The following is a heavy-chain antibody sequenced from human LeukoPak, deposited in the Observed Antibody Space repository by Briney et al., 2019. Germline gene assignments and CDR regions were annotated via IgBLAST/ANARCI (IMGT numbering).Heavy chain of an antibody. Sequence: SVKVSCKASGGTLSSYAISWVRQAPGQGLEWMGGIIPIFGTANYAQKFQGRVTITADESTSTAYMELSSLRSEDTAVYYCARGDYYDSSGSRSGFDYWGQGTLVTVSS. V-gene: IGHV1-69*13. CDR3: ARGDYYDSSGSRSGFDY. J-gene: IGHJ4*02. CDR2: IIPIFGTA. CDR1: GGTLSSYA. D-gene: IGHD3-22*01.